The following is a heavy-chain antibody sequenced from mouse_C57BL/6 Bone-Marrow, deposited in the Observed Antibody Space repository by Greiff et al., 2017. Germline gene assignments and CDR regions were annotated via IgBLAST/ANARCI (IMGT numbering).Heavy chain of an antibody. CDR2: IYPGSGYT. D-gene: IGHD1-1*01. CDR3: ARNLIEDY. Sequence: VQLKESGAELVRPGPSVKMSCKASGYPFTNYWIGWAKQRPGHGLEWIGDIYPGSGYTNYNEKFKGKATLTSDNSSSTAYMQFSSLTSEDSAIFYGARNLIEDYWGKGTTLTVSS. V-gene: IGHV1-63*01. CDR1: GYPFTNYW. J-gene: IGHJ2*01.